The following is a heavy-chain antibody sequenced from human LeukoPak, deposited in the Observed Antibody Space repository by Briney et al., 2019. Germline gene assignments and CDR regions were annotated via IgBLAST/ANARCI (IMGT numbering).Heavy chain of an antibody. J-gene: IGHJ4*02. CDR3: AKDRRDYSYDVDD. CDR2: FSGDGGST. V-gene: IGHV3-43*02. D-gene: IGHD5-18*01. CDR1: GFTFDDYA. Sequence: PGGSLRLSCAASGFTFDDYAMHWVRHAPGKGLEMVSIFSGDGGSTYYADSVKGRFTFSRDNSNNSLYMKMNSLTTENTALYYCAKDRRDYSYDVDDWGPGTPVTASS.